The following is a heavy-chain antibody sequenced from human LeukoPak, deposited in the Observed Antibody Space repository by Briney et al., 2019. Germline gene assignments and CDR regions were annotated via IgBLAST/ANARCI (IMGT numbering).Heavy chain of an antibody. CDR3: ARTNYDFWSGYDIDY. Sequence: PGGSLRLSCAASGFTFSSYAMSWVRQAPVKGLECVSSISGNIGSTYYADSVKGRFTISRDNSKNTLYLQLNSLRAEDTALYYCARTNYDFWSGYDIDYWGQGTLVTVSS. D-gene: IGHD3-3*01. V-gene: IGHV3-23*01. CDR2: ISGNIGST. J-gene: IGHJ4*02. CDR1: GFTFSSYA.